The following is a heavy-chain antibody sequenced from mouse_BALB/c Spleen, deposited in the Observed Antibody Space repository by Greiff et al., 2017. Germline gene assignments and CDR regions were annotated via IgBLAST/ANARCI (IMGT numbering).Heavy chain of an antibody. J-gene: IGHJ3*01. CDR1: GYTFTSYW. CDR3: ARIPDGYYGFAY. V-gene: IGHV1S81*02. Sequence: QVHVKQPGAELVKPGASVKLSCKASGYTFTSYWMHWVKQRPGQGLEWIGEINPSNGRTNYNEKFKSKATLTVDKSSSTAYMQLSSLTSEDSAVYYCARIPDGYYGFAYWGQGTLVTVSA. D-gene: IGHD2-3*01. CDR2: INPSNGRT.